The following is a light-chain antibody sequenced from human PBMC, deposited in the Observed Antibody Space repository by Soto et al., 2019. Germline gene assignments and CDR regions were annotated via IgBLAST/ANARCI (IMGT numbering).Light chain of an antibody. CDR2: GAS. V-gene: IGKV3-20*01. CDR3: QQYDRSQWT. J-gene: IGKJ1*01. Sequence: EIVLRQSPGTLSLSPGESATLSCTASQSVNNNYLAWCQQKPGQAPRLLISGASGRATGIPDRFSGSGSGTDFTVSISGREPEDFAVYFCQQYDRSQWTFGQGTKVEIK. CDR1: QSVNNNY.